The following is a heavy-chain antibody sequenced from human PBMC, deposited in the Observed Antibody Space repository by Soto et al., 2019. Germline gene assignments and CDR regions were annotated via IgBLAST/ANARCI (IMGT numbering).Heavy chain of an antibody. D-gene: IGHD3-9*01. Sequence: ASVKVSCKASGYSFTDYHIHWVRQAPGQGLEWLGRINPNSGDTEYAQNFQGRVTMTRDTSFNLVYMEMSGLMSDDTAVYYCARDARGTRGFDEMDIWGQGTTVTVSS. J-gene: IGHJ6*02. V-gene: IGHV1-2*06. CDR1: GYSFTDYH. CDR3: ARDARGTRGFDEMDI. CDR2: INPNSGDT.